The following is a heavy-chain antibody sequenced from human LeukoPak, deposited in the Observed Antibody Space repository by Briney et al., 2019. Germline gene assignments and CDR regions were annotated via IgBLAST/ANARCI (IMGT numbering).Heavy chain of an antibody. J-gene: IGHJ4*02. CDR2: INSDGSWT. CDR1: GNHW. D-gene: IGHD2-2*01. V-gene: IGHV3-74*01. CDR3: VSFYETY. Sequence: GGSLRLSCAASGNHWMHWVRQAPGKGLVWVSHINSDGSWTSYADSVKGRFTISKDNAKNTVYLQMNNLRAEDTAVYYCVSFYETYWGRGTLVTVSS.